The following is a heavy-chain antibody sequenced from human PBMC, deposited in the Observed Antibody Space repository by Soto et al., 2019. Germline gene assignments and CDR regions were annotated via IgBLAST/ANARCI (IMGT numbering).Heavy chain of an antibody. Sequence: ASVKVSCKASGYTFTSYGISWVRQAPGQGLEWMGWISAYNGNTNYADSVKGRFTISRDNSKNTLYLQMNSLRAEDTAVYYCVRGDNWNDEASDYWGQGTLVTVSS. J-gene: IGHJ4*02. CDR3: VRGDNWNDEASDY. CDR1: GYTFTSYG. D-gene: IGHD1-1*01. CDR2: ISAYNGNT. V-gene: IGHV1-18*01.